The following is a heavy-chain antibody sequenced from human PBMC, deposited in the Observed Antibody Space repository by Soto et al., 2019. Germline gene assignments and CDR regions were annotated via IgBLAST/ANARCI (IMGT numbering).Heavy chain of an antibody. D-gene: IGHD4-17*01. V-gene: IGHV3-30*18. CDR1: GFTFSTYG. CDR3: AKDLQSYGDYDYYCYGMDV. CDR2: ISYAGTNK. J-gene: IGHJ6*02. Sequence: QVQLVESGGGEVQPGRSLTISCAASGFTFSTYGMHWVRQTPGKGLEWVAVISYAGTNKFYSDSVQGRFTISRDNFKNTLTLQMNSLRADDTAVYSCAKDLQSYGDYDYYCYGMDVWGLGTRVTVSS.